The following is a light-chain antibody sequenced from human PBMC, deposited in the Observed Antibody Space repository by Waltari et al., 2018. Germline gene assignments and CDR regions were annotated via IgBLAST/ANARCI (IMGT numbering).Light chain of an antibody. CDR2: VPS. CDR3: QSYDSSLTGSV. J-gene: IGLJ3*02. Sequence: QPLPGLAPNLLTCVPSIRPSGVPDRFSSSKSGAAASRALTRLQAEDEADYYCQSYDSSLTGSVCGGGTKLTIL. V-gene: IGLV1-40*01.